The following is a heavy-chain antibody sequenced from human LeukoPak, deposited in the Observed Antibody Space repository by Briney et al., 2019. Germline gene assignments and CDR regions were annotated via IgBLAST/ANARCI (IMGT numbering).Heavy chain of an antibody. CDR3: AKDIVAAARRAAFDY. CDR2: ISSSSSYI. CDR1: GFTFSSYT. J-gene: IGHJ4*02. V-gene: IGHV3-21*04. Sequence: KTGGSLGLSCAASGFTFSSYTMNWVRQAPGKGLEWLSSISSSSSYIYYADSVKGRFTISRDNAKNSLYLQMNSLRAEDTALYYCAKDIVAAARRAAFDYWGQGTLVTVSS. D-gene: IGHD6-13*01.